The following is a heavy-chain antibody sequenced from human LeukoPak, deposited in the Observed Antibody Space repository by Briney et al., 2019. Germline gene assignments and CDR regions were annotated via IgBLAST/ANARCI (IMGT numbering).Heavy chain of an antibody. Sequence: SETLSLTCTVSGGSISSGGYYWSWTRQPPGKGLEWIGYIYHSGSTYYHSSFRSRVTISVDTSNNHFSLRLSSVTAADTAVYYCARHKYSSSGEPFDIWGQGTMVTVSS. D-gene: IGHD6-6*01. CDR1: GGSISSGGYY. CDR3: ARHKYSSSGEPFDI. J-gene: IGHJ3*02. V-gene: IGHV4-30-2*03. CDR2: IYHSGST.